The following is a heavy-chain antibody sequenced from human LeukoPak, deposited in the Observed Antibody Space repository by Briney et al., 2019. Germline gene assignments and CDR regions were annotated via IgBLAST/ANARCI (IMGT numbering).Heavy chain of an antibody. CDR1: GFTFSSYW. D-gene: IGHD6-19*01. J-gene: IGHJ4*02. CDR2: IKQDGSEK. CDR3: ARQEWLATFDY. Sequence: PGGSLRLSCAASGFTFSSYWMSWVREGLGKGLEGVANIKQDGSEKYYVDSVRGRFTISRDNAKNSLYLQMNSLRAEDTAVYYCARQEWLATFDYWGQGTLVTVSS. V-gene: IGHV3-7*01.